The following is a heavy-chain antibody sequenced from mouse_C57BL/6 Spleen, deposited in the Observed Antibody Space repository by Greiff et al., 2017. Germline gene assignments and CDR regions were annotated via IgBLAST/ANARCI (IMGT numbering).Heavy chain of an antibody. CDR1: GYTFTSYW. V-gene: IGHV1-69*01. CDR2: IDPSDSYT. J-gene: IGHJ1*03. Sequence: QVQLQQPGAELVMPGASVKLSCKASGYTFTSYWMHWVKQRPGQGLEWIGGIDPSDSYTNYNQKFQGKSTLTVDKSSSTAYMQLSSLTSEDSAVYYCARGHWDDWYFDVWGTGTTVTVSS. CDR3: ARGHWDDWYFDV. D-gene: IGHD4-1*01.